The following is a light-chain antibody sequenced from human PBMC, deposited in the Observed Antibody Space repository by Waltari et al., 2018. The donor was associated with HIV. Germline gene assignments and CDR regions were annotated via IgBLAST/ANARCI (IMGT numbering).Light chain of an antibody. V-gene: IGLV2-23*02. Sequence: QSALTQPASVSGSPGQSLTISCTGTSSDVGSYNLISWYQQHPGKAPKLMIYEVSKRPSGVSNRFSGSKSGNTASLTISGLQAEDEADYYCCSYVGWSTILYVFGTGTKVTVL. CDR2: EVS. CDR1: SSDVGSYNL. CDR3: CSYVGWSTILYV. J-gene: IGLJ1*01.